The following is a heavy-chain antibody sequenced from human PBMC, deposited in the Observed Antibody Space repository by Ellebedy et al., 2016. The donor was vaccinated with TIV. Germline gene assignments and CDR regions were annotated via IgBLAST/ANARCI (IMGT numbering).Heavy chain of an antibody. Sequence: GESLKISXAASGFPFSSYAMTWVRQAPGKGLDWVSIISRSGDSTYYADSVKGRFTISRDNAKNSLYLQVNSLRTEDTAVYYCVRDGGPLSQWELRGEWGQGTLVTVSS. CDR2: ISRSGDST. V-gene: IGHV3-23*01. CDR1: GFPFSSYA. CDR3: VRDGGPLSQWELRGE. D-gene: IGHD1-26*01. J-gene: IGHJ4*02.